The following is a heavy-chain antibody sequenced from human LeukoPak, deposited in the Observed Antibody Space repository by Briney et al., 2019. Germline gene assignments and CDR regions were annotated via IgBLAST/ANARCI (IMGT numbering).Heavy chain of an antibody. CDR3: ARRGDGGNRDFDY. J-gene: IGHJ4*02. CDR2: ISSSGSTI. V-gene: IGHV3-11*04. D-gene: IGHD4-23*01. CDR1: GFTFSDYY. Sequence: GGSLRLSCAASGFTFSDYYVSWIRQAPGEGLEWVSYISSSGSTIYYADSVKGRFTISRDNAKNSLYLQMNSLRAEDTAVYYCARRGDGGNRDFDYWGQGTLVTVSS.